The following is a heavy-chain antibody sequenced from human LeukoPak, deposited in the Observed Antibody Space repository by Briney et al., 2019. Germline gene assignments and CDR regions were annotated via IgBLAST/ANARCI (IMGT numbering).Heavy chain of an antibody. V-gene: IGHV4-39*01. J-gene: IGHJ5*02. D-gene: IGHD2-2*01. CDR2: IYYSGST. CDR3: ARRGYCSSTSCYEYWFDP. Sequence: SETLSLTCTVSGGSISSSSYYWGWIRPPPGKGLEWIGLIYYSGSTYYNPSLKSRLTISVDTSKNQFSLKLSSVTATDTAVYYCARRGYCSSTSCYEYWFDPWGQGTLVTVSS. CDR1: GGSISSSSYY.